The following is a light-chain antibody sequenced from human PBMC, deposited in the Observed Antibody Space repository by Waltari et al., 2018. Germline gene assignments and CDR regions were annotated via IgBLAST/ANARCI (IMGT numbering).Light chain of an antibody. CDR1: ESVGNN. V-gene: IGKV3-15*01. CDR2: GAS. CDR3: QQYNNWPYT. J-gene: IGKJ2*01. Sequence: IVMTQSPATLSVSPGSSATLSCRASESVGNNLTWYQQKPGQATRLLIYGASSRATGIPARFSASGSRTEFVLTISSLQSEDSAVYYCQQYNNWPYTFGQGTKLEIK.